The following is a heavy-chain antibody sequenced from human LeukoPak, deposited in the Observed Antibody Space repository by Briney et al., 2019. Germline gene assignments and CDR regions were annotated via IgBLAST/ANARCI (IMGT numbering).Heavy chain of an antibody. CDR1: GDSVSSNGAA. D-gene: IGHD4-23*01. V-gene: IGHV6-1*01. CDR2: TYYRSKWYS. J-gene: IGHJ4*02. CDR3: ARDGRDGGNSFDY. Sequence: SQTLSLTCAISGDSVSSNGAAWNWIRQSPSRGLEWLGRTYYRSKWYSDYAVSVKSRITNNPDTSKNQFSLQLNSVTPEDTAVYYCARDGRDGGNSFDYWGLGTLVTVSS.